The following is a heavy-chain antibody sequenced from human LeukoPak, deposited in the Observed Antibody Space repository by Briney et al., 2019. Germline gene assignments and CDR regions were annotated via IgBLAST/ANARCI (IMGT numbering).Heavy chain of an antibody. CDR3: AREILGGFNPGAY. CDR2: IHRSGSP. CDR1: LDSTTSNF. J-gene: IGHJ4*02. Sequence: SETLSLTCTVSLDSTTSNFWSWVRQPPGKGLAWIGEIHRSGSPNYNPSLQSRVTISIDRSRNQIVLELSSVTAADTAVYYCAREILGGFNPGAYWGQGTLVTVSS. V-gene: IGHV4-4*02. D-gene: IGHD1-14*01.